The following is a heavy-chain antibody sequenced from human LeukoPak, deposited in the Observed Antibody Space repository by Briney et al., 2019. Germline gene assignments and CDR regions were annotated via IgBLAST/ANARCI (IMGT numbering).Heavy chain of an antibody. D-gene: IGHD1-26*01. Sequence: PSETLSLTRTVSGGSISSYYWSWIRQPPGKGLEWIGYIYYSGSTNYNPSLKSRVTISVDTSKNQFSLKLSSVTAADTAVYYCARLRGSYSSIRAEYFQHWGQGTLVTVSS. CDR3: ARLRGSYSSIRAEYFQH. CDR1: GGSISSYY. J-gene: IGHJ1*01. V-gene: IGHV4-59*08. CDR2: IYYSGST.